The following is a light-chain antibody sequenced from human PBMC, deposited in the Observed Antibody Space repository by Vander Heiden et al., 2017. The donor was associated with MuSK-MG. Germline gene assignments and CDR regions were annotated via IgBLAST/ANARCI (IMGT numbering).Light chain of an antibody. CDR3: QQDYSFALT. CDR1: QSITSS. V-gene: IGKV1-5*01. J-gene: IGKJ4*01. CDR2: DAS. Sequence: DLQKTQSPSTRSASVGDRVTLTCRASQSITSSLAWYQQKPGKAPKLLIYDASSFESGVPSTFSGSGSGTEFTLTIISLQPDDFATYYCQQDYSFALTFGGGTQVE.